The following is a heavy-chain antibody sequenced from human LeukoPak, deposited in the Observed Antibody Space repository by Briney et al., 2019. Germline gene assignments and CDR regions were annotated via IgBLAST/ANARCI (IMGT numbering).Heavy chain of an antibody. D-gene: IGHD4-11*01. V-gene: IGHV1-2*02. CDR2: INPNSGGT. J-gene: IGHJ6*02. CDR1: GYTFTGYY. Sequence: ASVKVSCKASGYTFTGYYMHWVRQAPGQGLEWMGWINPNSGGTNYAQKFQGRVTMTRDTSISTAYMELSRLRSDDTAVYYCARAYSAPIAYYYYYGMDVWGQGTTVTVSS. CDR3: ARAYSAPIAYYYYYGMDV.